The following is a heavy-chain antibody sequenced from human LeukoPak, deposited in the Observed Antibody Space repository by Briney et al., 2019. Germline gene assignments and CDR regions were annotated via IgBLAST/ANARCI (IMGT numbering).Heavy chain of an antibody. CDR3: ARDRGGYDPPYYYMDV. Sequence: ASVKVSCKASGYTFTGYYMHWVRQAPGQGLEWMGWINPNSGGTNYAQKFQGRVTMTRDTSISTAYMELSRLRSDDTAVYYCARDRGGYDPPYYYMDVWGKGTTVTVSS. J-gene: IGHJ6*03. V-gene: IGHV1-2*02. CDR2: INPNSGGT. D-gene: IGHD5-12*01. CDR1: GYTFTGYY.